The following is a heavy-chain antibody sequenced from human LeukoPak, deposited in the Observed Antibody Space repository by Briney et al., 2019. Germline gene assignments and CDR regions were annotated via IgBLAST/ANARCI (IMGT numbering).Heavy chain of an antibody. CDR1: GFTFSDYY. Sequence: GGSLRLSCAASGFTFSDYYMSWIRQAPGKGLEWVSYISSSGSTIYYADSVKGRFTISRDNAKNSLYLQMSSLRAEDTAVYYCARRSRFLEWLLSYYFDYWGQGTLVTVSS. V-gene: IGHV3-11*01. D-gene: IGHD3-3*01. CDR2: ISSSGSTI. CDR3: ARRSRFLEWLLSYYFDY. J-gene: IGHJ4*02.